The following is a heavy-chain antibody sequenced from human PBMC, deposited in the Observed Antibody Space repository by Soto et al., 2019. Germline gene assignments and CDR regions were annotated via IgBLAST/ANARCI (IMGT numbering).Heavy chain of an antibody. J-gene: IGHJ6*02. CDR1: GGSFSGYY. CDR3: ARCRRLGELSLYRLYYYYYGMDV. Sequence: KPSETLSLTCAVYGGSFSGYYWSWIRQPPGKGLEWIGEINHSGSTNYNPSLKSRVTISVDTSKNQFSLKLSSVTAADTAVYYCARCRRLGELSLYRLYYYYYGMDVWGQGTTVTVSS. CDR2: INHSGST. D-gene: IGHD3-16*02. V-gene: IGHV4-34*01.